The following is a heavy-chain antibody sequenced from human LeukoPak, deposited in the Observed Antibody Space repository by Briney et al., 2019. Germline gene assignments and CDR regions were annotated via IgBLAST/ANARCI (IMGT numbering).Heavy chain of an antibody. Sequence: SETLSLTCAVYGGSFSGYYWSWIRQPPGKGLEWIGEINHSGSTNYNPSLKSRVTISVDTSKNQFSLKLSSVTAADTAVYYCARDLNDFWSGYYWDYYYYGMDVWGQGTTVTVSS. J-gene: IGHJ6*02. V-gene: IGHV4-34*01. CDR2: INHSGST. D-gene: IGHD3-3*01. CDR1: GGSFSGYY. CDR3: ARDLNDFWSGYYWDYYYYGMDV.